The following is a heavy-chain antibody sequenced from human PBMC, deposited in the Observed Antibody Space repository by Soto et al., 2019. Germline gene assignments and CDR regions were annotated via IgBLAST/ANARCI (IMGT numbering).Heavy chain of an antibody. J-gene: IGHJ4*02. V-gene: IGHV1-46*01. D-gene: IGHD6-19*01. Sequence: ASVKVSCKASGYTFTTYYMHWVRQAPGQGLEWMGIINPSGGSTSYAQKFQGRVTMTRDTSTSTVYMELNSLRSEDTAVYYCARDHGIAVAAGAIEYWGQGTLVTVSS. CDR3: ARDHGIAVAAGAIEY. CDR1: GYTFTTYY. CDR2: INPSGGST.